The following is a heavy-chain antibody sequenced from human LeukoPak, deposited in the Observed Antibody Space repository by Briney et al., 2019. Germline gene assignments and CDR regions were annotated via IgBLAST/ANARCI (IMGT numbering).Heavy chain of an antibody. Sequence: HPRGSLRLSCAASGFTVTSNYMSWVRQAPGKGLEWVSVIYSGGSTYYADSVKGRFTISRDNSKNTLYLQMNSLRAEDTAVYYCARVDCSSTSCYLGGYFDYWGQGTLVTVSS. D-gene: IGHD2-2*01. J-gene: IGHJ4*02. V-gene: IGHV3-53*01. CDR2: IYSGGST. CDR1: GFTVTSNY. CDR3: ARVDCSSTSCYLGGYFDY.